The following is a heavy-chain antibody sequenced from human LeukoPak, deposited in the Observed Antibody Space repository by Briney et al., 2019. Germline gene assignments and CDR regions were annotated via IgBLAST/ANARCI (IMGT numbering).Heavy chain of an antibody. CDR1: GYTFTSYD. CDR2: MNPNSGNT. J-gene: IGHJ4*02. V-gene: IGHV1-8*01. CDR3: ARGSPTDY. Sequence: GASVKVSCKASGYTFTSYDINWVRQATGQVLEWMGWMNPNSGNTGYAQKFQGRVTMTRSTSITTAYMELRSLRSDDTAVYYCARGSPTDYWGQGTLVTVSS.